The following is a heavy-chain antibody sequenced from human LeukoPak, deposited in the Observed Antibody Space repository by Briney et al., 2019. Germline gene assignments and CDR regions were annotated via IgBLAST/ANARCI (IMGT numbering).Heavy chain of an antibody. CDR1: GFTFSSNW. J-gene: IGHJ4*02. V-gene: IGHV3-7*01. D-gene: IGHD2-15*01. CDR2: INPDGSAQ. CDR3: ARANNSSWHN. Sequence: GGSLRLSCATSGFTFSSNWMSWVRHAPGRGLDWVANINPDGSAQYYAASVKGRFTASRDNAKNSLYLQMSSLRVEDTAIYYCARANNSSWHNWGQGALVTVSS.